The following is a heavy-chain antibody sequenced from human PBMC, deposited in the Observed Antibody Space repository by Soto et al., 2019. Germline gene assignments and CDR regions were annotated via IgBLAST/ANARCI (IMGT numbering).Heavy chain of an antibody. CDR3: ARALDYDFWGGRNWFDP. CDR1: GGSFTDNY. Sequence: SETLSLTCSVSGGSFTDNYWTWIRQSPGKGLEWVGYIYYTGITNYNPSLKRRVTISLDRSKNQFSLKLDSVTAADTAVYYCARALDYDFWGGRNWFDPWGQGTLVTVS. D-gene: IGHD3-3*01. V-gene: IGHV4-59*01. CDR2: IYYTGIT. J-gene: IGHJ5*02.